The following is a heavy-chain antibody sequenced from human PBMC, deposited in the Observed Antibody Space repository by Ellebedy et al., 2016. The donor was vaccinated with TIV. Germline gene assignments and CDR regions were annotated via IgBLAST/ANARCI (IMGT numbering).Heavy chain of an antibody. Sequence: MPSETLSLTCAVYGGSFSGYYWSWIRQPPGKGLEWIGEINHSGSTNYNPSLKSRVTISVDTSKNQFSLKLSSVTAADTAVYYCARLEEQWLIIDYWGQGTLVTVSS. V-gene: IGHV4-34*01. CDR3: ARLEEQWLIIDY. CDR2: INHSGST. D-gene: IGHD6-19*01. CDR1: GGSFSGYY. J-gene: IGHJ4*02.